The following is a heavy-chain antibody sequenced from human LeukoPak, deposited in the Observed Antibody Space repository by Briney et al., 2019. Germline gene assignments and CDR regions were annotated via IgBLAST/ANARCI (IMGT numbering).Heavy chain of an antibody. CDR3: ARDEYGSGSYRYELGYYMDV. CDR2: ISSSSSYI. Sequence: PGGSLRLSCAASGFTFSSYSMNWVRQAPGKGLEWVSSISSSSSYIYYADSVKGRFTISRDNAKNSLYLQMNSLRAEDTDVYYCARDEYGSGSYRYELGYYMDVWGKGTTVTISS. CDR1: GFTFSSYS. J-gene: IGHJ6*03. V-gene: IGHV3-21*01. D-gene: IGHD3-10*01.